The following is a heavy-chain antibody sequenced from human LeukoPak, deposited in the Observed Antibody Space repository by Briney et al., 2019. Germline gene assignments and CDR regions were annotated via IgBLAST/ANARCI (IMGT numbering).Heavy chain of an antibody. D-gene: IGHD3-10*01. V-gene: IGHV1-18*01. Sequence: ASVKVSCKASVYTFTSYGISWARQAPGQGLEWMGWISAYNGNTNYAQKLQGRVTMTTDTSTSTAYMELRSLRSDDTAVYYCARFVVRGKTVSWFDPWGQGTLVTVSS. J-gene: IGHJ5*02. CDR3: ARFVVRGKTVSWFDP. CDR1: VYTFTSYG. CDR2: ISAYNGNT.